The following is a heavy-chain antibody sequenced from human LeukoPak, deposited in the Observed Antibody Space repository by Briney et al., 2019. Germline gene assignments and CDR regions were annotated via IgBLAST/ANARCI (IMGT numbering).Heavy chain of an antibody. CDR2: IKQDGSEK. J-gene: IGHJ4*02. D-gene: IGHD3-10*01. Sequence: PGGSLRLSCAASGFTFSSYWMSWVRQAPGKGLEWVANIKQDGSEKYYVDSVKGRFTISRDNSKNTLYLQMNSLRAEDTAVYYCARDFNSYGSGSYFPDYWGQGTLVTVSS. CDR1: GFTFSSYW. CDR3: ARDFNSYGSGSYFPDY. V-gene: IGHV3-7*01.